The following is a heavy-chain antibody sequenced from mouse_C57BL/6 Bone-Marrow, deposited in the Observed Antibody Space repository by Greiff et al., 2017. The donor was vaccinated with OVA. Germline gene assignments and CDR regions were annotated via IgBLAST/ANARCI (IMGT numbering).Heavy chain of an antibody. V-gene: IGHV5-9*01. CDR3: AIHPAYDGYYSAWFAY. J-gene: IGHJ3*01. Sequence: EVQLMESGGGLVKPGGSLKLSCAASGFTFSSYTLPWVRQTPEKRLEWVATLSGGGGNTNYPARLKGRFTISRDNATNTLYLQMSSLRSEDTALYYCAIHPAYDGYYSAWFAYWGQGTLVTVSA. CDR1: GFTFSSYT. D-gene: IGHD2-3*01. CDR2: LSGGGGNT.